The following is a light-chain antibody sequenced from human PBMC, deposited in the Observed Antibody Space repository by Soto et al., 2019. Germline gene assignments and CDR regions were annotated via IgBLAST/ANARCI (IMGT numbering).Light chain of an antibody. CDR3: RSYRSRSTL. CDR1: SSDIGGYNY. J-gene: IGLJ2*01. Sequence: QSALTQPASVSGSPGQSITISCTGTSSDIGGYNYVSWYKQHPGKAPKLMIYDVSNRPSGISTRFSGSKSGNTASLTISGLQAEDEADYYCRSYRSRSTLFGGGTKLTVL. CDR2: DVS. V-gene: IGLV2-14*03.